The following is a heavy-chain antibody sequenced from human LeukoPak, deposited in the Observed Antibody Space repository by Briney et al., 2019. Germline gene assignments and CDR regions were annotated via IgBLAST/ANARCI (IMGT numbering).Heavy chain of an antibody. J-gene: IGHJ4*02. Sequence: ASVKVSCKASGYTFTGYYMHWVRQAPGQGLEWMGWINPNSGGTNYAQKFQGRVTMTRDTSISTAYMELSSLRSDDTAVYYCARDPYSWYEVDYWGQGTLVTVSS. CDR3: ARDPYSWYEVDY. D-gene: IGHD6-13*01. CDR2: INPNSGGT. V-gene: IGHV1-2*02. CDR1: GYTFTGYY.